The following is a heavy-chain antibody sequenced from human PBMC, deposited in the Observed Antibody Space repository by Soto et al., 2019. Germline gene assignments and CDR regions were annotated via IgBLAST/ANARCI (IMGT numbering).Heavy chain of an antibody. Sequence: QVQLVESGGGLVKPGGSLRLSCAASGFTFSDYYMSWIRQAPGKGLEWVSYISSSGSTIYYADSVKGRFTISRDNAKNSXXLQMNSLSAEDTAVYYCARGPYDYVGGSDPLHFDYWGQGTLVTVSS. CDR3: ARGPYDYVGGSDPLHFDY. D-gene: IGHD3-16*02. CDR1: GFTFSDYY. J-gene: IGHJ4*02. CDR2: ISSSGSTI. V-gene: IGHV3-11*01.